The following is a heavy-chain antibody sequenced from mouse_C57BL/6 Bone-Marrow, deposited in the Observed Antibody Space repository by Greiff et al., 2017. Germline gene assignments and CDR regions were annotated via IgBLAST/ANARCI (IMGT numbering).Heavy chain of an antibody. CDR1: GYTFTDYN. J-gene: IGHJ3*01. Sequence: VQLQQSGPELVKPGASVKMSCKASGYTFTDYNMHWVKQSHGKSLEWIGYINPNNGGTSYNQKFKGKATLTVNKSSSTAYMELRSLTSEDSAVYYCAREEVTATGWFAYWGQGTLVTVSA. V-gene: IGHV1-22*01. CDR2: INPNNGGT. CDR3: AREEVTATGWFAY. D-gene: IGHD1-2*01.